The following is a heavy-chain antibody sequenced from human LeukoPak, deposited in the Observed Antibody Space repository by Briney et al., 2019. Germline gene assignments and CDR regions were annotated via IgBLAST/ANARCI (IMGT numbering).Heavy chain of an antibody. D-gene: IGHD3-22*01. CDR2: ISAYNGNT. CDR1: GYTFTSYG. V-gene: IGHV1-18*01. J-gene: IGHJ4*02. Sequence: GASVKVSCKASGYTFTSYGISWVRQAPGQGLEWMGWISAYNGNTNYAQKLQGRVTMTTDTSTSTAYMELRSLRSDDTAVYYYARVSGPSTRRDLFHPPHTYYYDSSGYQDYWGQGTLVTVSS. CDR3: ARVSGPSTRRDLFHPPHTYYYDSSGYQDY.